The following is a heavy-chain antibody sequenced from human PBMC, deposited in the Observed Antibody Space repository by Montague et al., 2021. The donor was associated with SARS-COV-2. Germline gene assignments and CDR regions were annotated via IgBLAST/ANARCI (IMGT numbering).Heavy chain of an antibody. D-gene: IGHD1-20*01. CDR3: ARLTGSRVYYYHYGLDV. Sequence: SETLSLTCTVFGDSIRESHWSWIRQPPGKGLEWIGYIDNSGSTNYNPALESRVTLTVSASNNQFYLTLRSVTAADTAVYYCARLTGSRVYYYHYGLDVWGQGTTVTVSS. V-gene: IGHV4-4*09. CDR2: IDNSGST. J-gene: IGHJ6*02. CDR1: GDSIRESH.